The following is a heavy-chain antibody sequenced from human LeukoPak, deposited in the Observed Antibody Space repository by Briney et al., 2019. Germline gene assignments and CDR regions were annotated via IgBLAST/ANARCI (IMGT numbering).Heavy chain of an antibody. V-gene: IGHV1-24*01. CDR2: FDVEDGEI. CDR1: GYTLTQLS. D-gene: IGHD3-10*01. Sequence: ASVKVSCKVSGYTLTQLSVHWVRQAPGKGLEWMGGFDVEDGEIIYAQKFQGRVTMTEDTSTDTAYMELSSLRSEDTAVYYCARGLPLNMVRGVKEQRPRLIYYYYYMDVWGKGTTVTVSS. J-gene: IGHJ6*03. CDR3: ARGLPLNMVRGVKEQRPRLIYYYYYMDV.